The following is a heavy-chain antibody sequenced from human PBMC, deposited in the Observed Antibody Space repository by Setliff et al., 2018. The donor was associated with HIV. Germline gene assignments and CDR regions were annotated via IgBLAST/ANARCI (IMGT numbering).Heavy chain of an antibody. Sequence: ASVKVSCKASGYIFTGHYMHWVRQAPGQGLEWMGWINPNSDGTNYAPKFQGRVTMTRDTSINTDYMDLSGLRSDDTAIYYCARDGPGAAHFDYWGQGTWSPSPQ. CDR1: GYIFTGHY. D-gene: IGHD3-10*01. CDR2: INPNSDGT. J-gene: IGHJ4*02. V-gene: IGHV1-2*02. CDR3: ARDGPGAAHFDY.